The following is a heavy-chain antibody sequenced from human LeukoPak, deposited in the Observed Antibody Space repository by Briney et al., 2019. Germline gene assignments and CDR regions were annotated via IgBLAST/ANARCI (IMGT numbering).Heavy chain of an antibody. CDR2: ISSSSSYI. CDR3: ARGGGTYCGGDCPRPDAFDI. V-gene: IGHV3-21*01. J-gene: IGHJ3*02. CDR1: GFTFYDYG. D-gene: IGHD2-21*02. Sequence: GGSLRLSCAASGFTFYDYGMSWVRQAPGKGLEWVSSISSSSSYIYYADSVKGRFTISRDNAKNSLYLQMNSLRAEDTAVYYSARGGGTYCGGDCPRPDAFDIWGQGTMVTVSS.